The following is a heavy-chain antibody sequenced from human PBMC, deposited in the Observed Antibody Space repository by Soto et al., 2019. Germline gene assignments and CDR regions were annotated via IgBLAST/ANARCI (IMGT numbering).Heavy chain of an antibody. Sequence: EVQLLESGGGLVQPGGSLRLSCAASGFTFSSYAMSWVRQAPGKGLEWVSAISGSGGSTYYADSVKGRFTISRDNSKNTLYLQMNSLRADDTAVYYCAKDREPYGDYENDAFDIWGQGTMVTVSS. CDR1: GFTFSSYA. CDR3: AKDREPYGDYENDAFDI. J-gene: IGHJ3*02. V-gene: IGHV3-23*01. CDR2: ISGSGGST. D-gene: IGHD4-17*01.